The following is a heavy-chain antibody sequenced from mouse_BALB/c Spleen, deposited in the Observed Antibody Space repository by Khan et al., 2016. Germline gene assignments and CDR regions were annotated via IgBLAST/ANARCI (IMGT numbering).Heavy chain of an antibody. CDR1: GFDFSRYW. J-gene: IGHJ4*01. CDR3: ARPDGNPYSMEY. Sequence: EVQLQESGGGLVQPGGSLKLSCVASGFDFSRYWMSWVRQAPGKGLEWIGEINPDSSTINYTPSLKDKFIISRDKAKHTMYLQMSKVSTEDTALSYCARPDGNPYSMEYWRQGPSVPVSS. D-gene: IGHD2-1*01. V-gene: IGHV4-1*02. CDR2: INPDSSTI.